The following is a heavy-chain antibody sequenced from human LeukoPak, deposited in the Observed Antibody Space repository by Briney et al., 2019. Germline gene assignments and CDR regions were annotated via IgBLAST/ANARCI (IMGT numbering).Heavy chain of an antibody. J-gene: IGHJ4*02. D-gene: IGHD3-22*01. CDR1: EFTFSSYS. CDR2: ISGSGGST. CDR3: AKDTHYYYDSSGYYFDY. V-gene: IGHV3-23*01. Sequence: GGSLRLSCAASEFTFSSYSMNWVRQAPGKGLEWVSAISGSGGSTYYADSVKGRFTISRDNSKNTLYLQMNSLRAEDTAVYYCAKDTHYYYDSSGYYFDYWGQGTLVTVSS.